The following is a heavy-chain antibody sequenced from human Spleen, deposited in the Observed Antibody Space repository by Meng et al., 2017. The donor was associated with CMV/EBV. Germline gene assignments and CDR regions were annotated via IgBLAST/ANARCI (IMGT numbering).Heavy chain of an antibody. J-gene: IGHJ4*02. CDR1: YY. V-gene: IGHV4-34*01. CDR3: ARGLQGYYDFWSGYYTGFYFDY. D-gene: IGHD3-3*01. Sequence: YYWSSIRQPPGKGLEWIGEINHSGSTNYNPSLKSRVTISVDTSKNQFSLKLSSVTAADTAVYYCARGLQGYYDFWSGYYTGFYFDYWGQGTLVTVSS. CDR2: INHSGST.